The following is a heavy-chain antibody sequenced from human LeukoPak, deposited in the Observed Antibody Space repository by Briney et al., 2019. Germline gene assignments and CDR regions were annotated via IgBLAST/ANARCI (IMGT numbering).Heavy chain of an antibody. Sequence: GASVKVSCKASGYTLTSYGISWVRQAPGQGLEWMGWISAYNGNTNYAQKLQGRVTMTTDTSTSTAYMELRSLRSDDTAVYYCARDCPPPRGGCYYYMDVWGKGTTVTVSS. V-gene: IGHV1-18*01. J-gene: IGHJ6*03. CDR2: ISAYNGNT. CDR3: ARDCPPPRGGCYYYMDV. D-gene: IGHD3-10*01. CDR1: GYTLTSYG.